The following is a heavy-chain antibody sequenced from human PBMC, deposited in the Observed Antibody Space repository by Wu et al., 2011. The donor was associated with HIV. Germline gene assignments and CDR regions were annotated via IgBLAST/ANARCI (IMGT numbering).Heavy chain of an antibody. D-gene: IGHD5-12*01. V-gene: IGHV1-18*01. CDR1: GYTFTNYG. Sequence: QVQLVQSGAEVKKPGASVKVSCKASGYTFTNYGISWVRQAPGQGLEWIAWISHNSQTHSARKLQGRITVTADTSTSTVYMEVRSLRSDDTAVYYCARDPPGYPYFFDYWGQGTLVTVSS. CDR2: ISHNSQT. J-gene: IGHJ4*02. CDR3: ARDPPGYPYFFDY.